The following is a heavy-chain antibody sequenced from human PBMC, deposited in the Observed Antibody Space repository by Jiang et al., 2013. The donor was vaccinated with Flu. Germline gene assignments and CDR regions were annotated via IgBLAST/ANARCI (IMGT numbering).Heavy chain of an antibody. J-gene: IGHJ4*02. V-gene: IGHV6-1*01. D-gene: IGHD5-18*01. Sequence: QTLSLTCAISGDSVSSNSAAWNWIRPSPSRGLEWLGRTYYRSKWNYDYAVSVKSRITINLDTSKNQFSLQLNSVTPEDTAVYYCARSIRGSSYDHTYYFDYWGQGTLVTVSS. CDR1: GDSVSSNSAA. CDR3: ARSIRGSSYDHTYYFDY. CDR2: TYYRSKWNY.